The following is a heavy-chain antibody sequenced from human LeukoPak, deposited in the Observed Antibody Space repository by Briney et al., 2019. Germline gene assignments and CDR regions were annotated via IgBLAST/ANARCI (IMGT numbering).Heavy chain of an antibody. CDR3: ARETRAVLRFLEWLPYL. V-gene: IGHV1-69*13. J-gene: IGHJ4*02. CDR1: GGTFSSYA. CDR2: IIPIFGTA. Sequence: SVKVSCKASGGTFSSYAISWVRQAPGRGLEWMGGIIPIFGTANYAQKFQGRVTITADESTSTAYMELSSLRSEDTAVYYCARETRAVLRFLEWLPYLWGQGTLVTVSS. D-gene: IGHD3-3*01.